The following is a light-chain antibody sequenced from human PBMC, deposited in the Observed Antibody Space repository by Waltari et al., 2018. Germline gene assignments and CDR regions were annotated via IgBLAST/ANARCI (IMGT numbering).Light chain of an antibody. CDR3: QQYNSYSLLS. CDR2: KAS. J-gene: IGKJ4*01. Sequence: DIQMPQSPSTLSASVGDRVIFSCRASQSISKWLAWYQQKPGNAPKLLIYKASTLESGVPSRFSGSGSGTEFTLTISSLQPEDFATYYCQQYNSYSLLSFGGGTKVEIK. CDR1: QSISKW. V-gene: IGKV1-5*03.